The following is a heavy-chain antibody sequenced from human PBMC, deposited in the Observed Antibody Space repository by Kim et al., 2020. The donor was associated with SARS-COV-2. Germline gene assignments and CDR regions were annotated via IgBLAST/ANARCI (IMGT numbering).Heavy chain of an antibody. CDR1: GDSVSSNSAA. J-gene: IGHJ4*02. D-gene: IGHD3-16*01. CDR2: TYYRSEWYS. CDR3: GRDLGGRFDY. Sequence: SQTLSLTCAISGDSVSSNSAAWSWIRQSPSIGLEWLGRTYYRSEWYSDYAVSVKSRIIINADTSKNQFSLQMNSVTPEDTAVYYCGRDLGGRFDYWGQGT. V-gene: IGHV6-1*01.